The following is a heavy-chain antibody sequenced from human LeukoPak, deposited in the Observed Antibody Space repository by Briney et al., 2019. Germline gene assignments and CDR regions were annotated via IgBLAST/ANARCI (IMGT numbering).Heavy chain of an antibody. CDR2: IYYSGST. D-gene: IGHD5-12*01. CDR1: GCSISSSNW. Sequence: PSETLSLTCAVSGCSISSSNWWGWIRQPPGKGLEWIGYIYYSGSTNYNPSLKSRVTMSVDTSKNQFSLKLSSVTALDTAVYYCARTPATWTPPDYWGQGTLVTVSS. J-gene: IGHJ4*02. V-gene: IGHV4-28*06. CDR3: ARTPATWTPPDY.